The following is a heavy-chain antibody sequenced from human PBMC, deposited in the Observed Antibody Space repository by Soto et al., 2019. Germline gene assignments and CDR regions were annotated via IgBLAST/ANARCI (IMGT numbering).Heavy chain of an antibody. Sequence: GTLSLTCTVSGGSISSYYWSWIRQPPGKGLEWIGYIYYIGSTNYNPSLKSRVTISVDTSKNQFSLKLSSVTAADTAVYYCARGLRRQLLNWFDPWGQGTLVTVSS. V-gene: IGHV4-59*01. D-gene: IGHD2-2*01. CDR1: GGSISSYY. CDR3: ARGLRRQLLNWFDP. J-gene: IGHJ5*02. CDR2: IYYIGST.